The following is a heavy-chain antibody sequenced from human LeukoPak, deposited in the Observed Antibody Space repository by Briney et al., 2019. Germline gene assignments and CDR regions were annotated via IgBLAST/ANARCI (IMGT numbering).Heavy chain of an antibody. Sequence: GGSLRLSCAASGFTFSSYAMHWVRQAPGKGLEWVAVISYDGSNKYYADSVKGRFTISRDNSKNTLYLQMNSLRAEDTAVYYCARGGVMITFGGVIAPTDDLDYWGQGTLVTVSS. J-gene: IGHJ4*02. CDR2: ISYDGSNK. D-gene: IGHD3-16*02. CDR3: ARGGVMITFGGVIAPTDDLDY. V-gene: IGHV3-30-3*01. CDR1: GFTFSSYA.